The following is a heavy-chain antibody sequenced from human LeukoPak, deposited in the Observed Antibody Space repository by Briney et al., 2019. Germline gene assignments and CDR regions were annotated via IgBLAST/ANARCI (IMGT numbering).Heavy chain of an antibody. CDR3: ATSSGYCSSTSCYLGRKEFDY. V-gene: IGHV1-46*03. J-gene: IGHJ4*02. CDR2: INPSGGST. D-gene: IGHD2-2*01. CDR1: GYTFTSYY. Sequence: ASVKVSCKASGYTFTSYYMHWVRQAPGQGLEWMGIINPSGGSTSYAQKFRGRVTMTRDTSTSTVYMELSSLRSEDTAVYYCATSSGYCSSTSCYLGRKEFDYWGQGTLVTVSS.